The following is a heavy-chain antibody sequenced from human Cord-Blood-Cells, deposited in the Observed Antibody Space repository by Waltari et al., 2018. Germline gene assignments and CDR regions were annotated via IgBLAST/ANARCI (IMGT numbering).Heavy chain of an antibody. J-gene: IGHJ4*02. D-gene: IGHD2-8*01. CDR3: TRQPTNGDDY. CDR1: GFTFSGSA. V-gene: IGHV3-73*02. Sequence: EVQLVESGGGLVQPGGSLKLSCAASGFTFSGSAMPWVRQASGKGLEWVGRIRSKANSYATAYAASVKGRFTISRDDSKNTAYLQMNSLKTEDTAVYYCTRQPTNGDDYWGQGTLVTVSS. CDR2: IRSKANSYAT.